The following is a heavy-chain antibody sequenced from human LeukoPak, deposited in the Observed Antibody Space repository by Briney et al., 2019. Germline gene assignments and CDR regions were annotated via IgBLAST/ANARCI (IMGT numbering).Heavy chain of an antibody. CDR3: AKDSLGPDQPY. CDR1: GFTFSSYA. J-gene: IGHJ4*02. Sequence: AGGPLRLSCAASGFTFSSYAMSWVRQAPGKGLEWVSAISGSGGSTYYADSVKGRFTISRDNSKNTLYLQMNSLRAEDTAVYYCAKDSLGPDQPYWGQGTLVTVSS. V-gene: IGHV3-23*01. D-gene: IGHD1-14*01. CDR2: ISGSGGST.